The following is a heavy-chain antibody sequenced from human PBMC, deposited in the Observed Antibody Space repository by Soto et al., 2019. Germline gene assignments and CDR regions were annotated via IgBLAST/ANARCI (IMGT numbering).Heavy chain of an antibody. CDR1: GFTFSSYA. V-gene: IGHV3-23*01. CDR3: AKPIHTRAITSYYYDSSGYYFDY. J-gene: IGHJ4*02. D-gene: IGHD3-22*01. Sequence: GGSLRLSCAASGFTFSSYAMSWVRQAPGKGLEWVSAISGSGGSTYYADSVKGRFTISRDNSKNTLYLQMNSLRAEDTAVYYCAKPIHTRAITSYYYDSSGYYFDYWGQGTLVTVSS. CDR2: ISGSGGST.